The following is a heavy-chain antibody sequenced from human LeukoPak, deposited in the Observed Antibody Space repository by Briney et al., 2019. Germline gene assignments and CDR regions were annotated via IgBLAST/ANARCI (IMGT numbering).Heavy chain of an antibody. D-gene: IGHD2-2*01. Sequence: GGSLRLSCAASGFTFSAYAMSWVRQAPGKGLQWVSGFNGISGSGDTTQYADSVKGRFTISRDNSKNTLYLQMSSLRAEDTAIYYCAKEEYSTRYYYYGMDVWGQGTTVTVSS. CDR1: GFTFSAYA. J-gene: IGHJ6*02. V-gene: IGHV3-23*01. CDR2: FNGISGSGDTT. CDR3: AKEEYSTRYYYYGMDV.